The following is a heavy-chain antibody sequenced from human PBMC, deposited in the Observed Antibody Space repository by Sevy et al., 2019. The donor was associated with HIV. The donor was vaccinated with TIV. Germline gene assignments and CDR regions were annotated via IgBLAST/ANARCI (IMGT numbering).Heavy chain of an antibody. V-gene: IGHV4-61*02. CDR3: ARDNFDKRTYCTDTGLCAFDV. D-gene: IGHD3-9*01. J-gene: IGHJ3*01. CDR2: IYSTGST. Sequence: SETLSLTCTVSGGSISSGPSYWTWIRQPAGKGLEWIGRIYSTGSTNYNPSLRSRVTISVDTSKNQFSLKLSSVAAADTAVYYCARDNFDKRTYCTDTGLCAFDVWGQGTLVTVSS. CDR1: GGSISSGPSY.